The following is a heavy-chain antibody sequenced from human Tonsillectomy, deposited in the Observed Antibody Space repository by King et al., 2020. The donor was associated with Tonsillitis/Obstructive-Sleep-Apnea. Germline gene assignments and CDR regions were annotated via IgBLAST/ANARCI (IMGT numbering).Heavy chain of an antibody. CDR2: INTGNGDT. J-gene: IGHJ5*02. CDR3: ARDKIELDP. CDR1: GYIFTDYA. Sequence: QLVQSGAEVKNPGASVKVSCKASGYIFTDYAMHWVRQAPGQRLELVGWINTGNGDTKYSQKFQGRITITRDTSVSTAYMELNNLRSEDTAVYYCARDKIELDPWGQGTLVIVSS. D-gene: IGHD3-22*01. V-gene: IGHV1-3*04.